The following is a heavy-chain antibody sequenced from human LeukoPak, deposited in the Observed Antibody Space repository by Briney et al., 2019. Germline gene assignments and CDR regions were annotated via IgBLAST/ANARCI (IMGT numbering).Heavy chain of an antibody. D-gene: IGHD4-23*01. CDR3: ARDRADYGCNYASDY. CDR1: GGTFSSYA. J-gene: IGHJ4*02. CDR2: IIPILGIA. V-gene: IGHV1-69*04. Sequence: GASVKVSCKASGGTFSSYAISWVRQAPGQGLEWMGRIIPILGIANYAQKFQGRVTITADKSTSTAYMELSSLRSEDTAVYYCARDRADYGCNYASDYWGQGTLVTVSS.